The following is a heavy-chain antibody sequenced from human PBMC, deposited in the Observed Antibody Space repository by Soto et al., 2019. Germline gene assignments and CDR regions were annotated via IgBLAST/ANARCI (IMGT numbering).Heavy chain of an antibody. J-gene: IGHJ6*02. Sequence: DVQLVESGGGLVQPGRSLRLSCVATGFNFDEYAMHWVRQVAGKRPEWVSGINWNGDKVGYADSVKGRFTTSTDNAKRYLYLQMSGLRGEDTALYFCARSNLSGYSDYFYGMDVWGQGTGVSVSS. CDR2: INWNGDKV. D-gene: IGHD3-9*01. CDR3: ARSNLSGYSDYFYGMDV. CDR1: GFNFDEYA. V-gene: IGHV3-9*01.